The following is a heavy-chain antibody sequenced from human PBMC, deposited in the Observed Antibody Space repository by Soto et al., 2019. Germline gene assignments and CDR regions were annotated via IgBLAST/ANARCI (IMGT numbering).Heavy chain of an antibody. CDR1: GGSISSGNYF. J-gene: IGHJ3*02. D-gene: IGHD2-15*01. V-gene: IGHV4-31*03. CDR2: MSYSGTT. Sequence: SETLSLTCPVSGGSISSGNYFWGWIRQHPAKGLEWIAYMSYSGTTHYNPSLRTRVIVSLDTSMNQFSLKLSSVAAADTAVYFCARYCSGGTGQYAFDIWGQGTMVTV. CDR3: ARYCSGGTGQYAFDI.